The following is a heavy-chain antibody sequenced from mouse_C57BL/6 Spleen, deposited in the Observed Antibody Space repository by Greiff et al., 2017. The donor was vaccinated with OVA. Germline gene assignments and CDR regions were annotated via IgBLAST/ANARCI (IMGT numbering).Heavy chain of an antibody. CDR3: ARYYYGSSYELPYWYFDV. V-gene: IGHV1-18*01. CDR2: INPNNGGT. CDR1: GYTFTDYN. J-gene: IGHJ1*03. Sequence: VQLQQSGPELVKPGASVKIPCKASGYTFTDYNMDWVKQSHGKSLEWIGDINPNNGGTIYNQTFKGKATLTVDKSSRTAYMALRSLTSEDTAVYYCARYYYGSSYELPYWYFDVWGTGTTVTVSS. D-gene: IGHD1-1*01.